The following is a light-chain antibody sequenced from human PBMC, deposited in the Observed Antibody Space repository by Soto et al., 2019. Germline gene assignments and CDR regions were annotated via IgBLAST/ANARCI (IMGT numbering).Light chain of an antibody. CDR2: AAS. CDR3: QQSYSSPWT. CDR1: QGISTY. Sequence: DIQMTQSPSSLSASVGDRVTITCRASQGISTYLNWYQQKPGKAPRLLIYAASSLQSGVPSRFSGSGSGTDFTLTIRSLEPEDLATYYCQQSYSSPWTFGQGTMV. V-gene: IGKV1-39*01. J-gene: IGKJ1*01.